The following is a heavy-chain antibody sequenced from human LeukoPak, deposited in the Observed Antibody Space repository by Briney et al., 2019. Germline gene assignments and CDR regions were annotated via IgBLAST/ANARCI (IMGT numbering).Heavy chain of an antibody. J-gene: IGHJ4*02. Sequence: PSETLSLTCAVSGDSINNYYWSWIRQPPGKGLEWIGYIFNSGSTNYNSSVKSRVTISIDTSKSQISLKLTSVTAADTAVYYCARCMRGGDCNTFDSWGQGTQVTVSS. D-gene: IGHD2-21*02. V-gene: IGHV4-59*01. CDR1: GDSINNYY. CDR2: IFNSGST. CDR3: ARCMRGGDCNTFDS.